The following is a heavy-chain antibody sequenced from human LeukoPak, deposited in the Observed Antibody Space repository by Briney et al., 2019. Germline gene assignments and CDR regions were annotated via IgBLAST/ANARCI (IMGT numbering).Heavy chain of an antibody. Sequence: GGSLRLSCAASGFTFSNAWMSWVRQAPGKGLEWVAVIWYDGSNKYYADSVKGRFTISRDNSKNTLYLQMNSLRAEDTAVYYCARGSDDGFDYWGQGTLVTVSS. J-gene: IGHJ4*02. CDR2: IWYDGSNK. D-gene: IGHD4-17*01. V-gene: IGHV3-33*08. CDR1: GFTFSNAW. CDR3: ARGSDDGFDY.